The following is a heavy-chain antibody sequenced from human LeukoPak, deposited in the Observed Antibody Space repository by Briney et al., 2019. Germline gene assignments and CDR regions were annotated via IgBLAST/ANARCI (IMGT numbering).Heavy chain of an antibody. CDR1: GYTFTSYG. D-gene: IGHD2-21*02. Sequence: GASVKVSCKASGYTFTSYGISWVRQAPGQGLEWMGWISAYNGNTNYAQKLQGRVTMTTDTSTSTAYMELRSLRSDDTAVYYCARGRFGVTAIWRPFDYWGQGTLVTVSS. V-gene: IGHV1-18*01. J-gene: IGHJ4*02. CDR3: ARGRFGVTAIWRPFDY. CDR2: ISAYNGNT.